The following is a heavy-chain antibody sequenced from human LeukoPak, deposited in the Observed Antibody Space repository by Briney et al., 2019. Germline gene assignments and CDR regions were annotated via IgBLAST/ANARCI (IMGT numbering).Heavy chain of an antibody. CDR1: GFTFSSYS. CDR3: AREPDSIYPANRFASDH. CDR2: MSSSSSYI. D-gene: IGHD1-14*01. J-gene: IGHJ4*02. Sequence: PGGSLRRSCAASGFTFSSYSMNWVRQAPGKGLEWVSSMSSSSSYIYYADSVKGRFTIYRDNAKNSLYLQMRSLRAEDTAVYYCAREPDSIYPANRFASDHWGQGTLVTVSS. V-gene: IGHV3-21*01.